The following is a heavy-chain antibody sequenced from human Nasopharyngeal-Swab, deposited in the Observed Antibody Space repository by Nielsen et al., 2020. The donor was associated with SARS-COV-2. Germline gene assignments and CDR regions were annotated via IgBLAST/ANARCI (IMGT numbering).Heavy chain of an antibody. CDR3: ARGGDIEAHGDSYYSYYMDV. J-gene: IGHJ6*03. CDR1: GGSISSGDYY. V-gene: IGHV4-39*07. Sequence: SETLSLTCTVSGGSISSGDYYWGWIRQPPGKGLEWIGSFHYSGTTYYNPSLKSRVATSMDTSKNQFSLKLSSVTAADTAVYYCARGGDIEAHGDSYYSYYMDVWGEGTTVTVSS. D-gene: IGHD5-12*01. CDR2: FHYSGTT.